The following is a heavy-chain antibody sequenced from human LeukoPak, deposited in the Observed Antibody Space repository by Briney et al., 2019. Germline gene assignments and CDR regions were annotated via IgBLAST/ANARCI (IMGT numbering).Heavy chain of an antibody. V-gene: IGHV3-23*01. CDR1: GFTFSSYA. CDR2: VSASADST. J-gene: IGHJ6*02. CDR3: ARRPAIFMDGVYYYSMDV. D-gene: IGHD2-2*01. Sequence: PGGSLRLSCAASGFTFSSYAMSWVRQAPGKGLEWVSAVSASADSTYYADSVKGRFTISRDNSKNTLFLQMHSLRAEDTAVYYCARRPAIFMDGVYYYSMDVWGQGTTVTVSS.